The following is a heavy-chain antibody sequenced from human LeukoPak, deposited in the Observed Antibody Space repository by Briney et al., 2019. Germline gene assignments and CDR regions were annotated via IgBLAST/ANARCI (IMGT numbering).Heavy chain of an antibody. J-gene: IGHJ3*02. CDR1: GFTFSSYS. CDR3: ASYGDYYGSGSYPSDAFDI. Sequence: GSLRLSCAASGFTFSSYSMNWVRQAPGKGLEWVSSISSSSSYIYYADSVKGRFTISRDNAKNSLYLQMNSLRAEDTAVYYYASYGDYYGSGSYPSDAFDIWGQGTMVTVSS. CDR2: ISSSSSYI. V-gene: IGHV3-21*01. D-gene: IGHD3-10*01.